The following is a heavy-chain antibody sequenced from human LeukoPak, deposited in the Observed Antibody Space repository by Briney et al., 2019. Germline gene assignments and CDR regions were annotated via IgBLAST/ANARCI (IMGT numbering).Heavy chain of an antibody. CDR3: ARVRSGSLDY. D-gene: IGHD1-26*01. V-gene: IGHV3-21*01. CDR2: IRSSSSDI. J-gene: IGHJ4*02. Sequence: GSLRLSCAASGFTFSSYSMNWVRQAPGKGLEWVSFIRSSSSDIYYADSVKGRFTISRDNAENSLYLQMDSLRAEDTAVYYCARVRSGSLDYWGQGTLVTVSS. CDR1: GFTFSSYS.